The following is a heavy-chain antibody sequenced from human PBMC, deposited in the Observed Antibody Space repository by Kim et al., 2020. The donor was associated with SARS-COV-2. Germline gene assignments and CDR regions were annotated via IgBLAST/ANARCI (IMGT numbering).Heavy chain of an antibody. Sequence: GSTYYADSVKGRFTISRDNSKNTLYLQMNSLRAEDTAVYYCAFISGALDYWGQGTLVTVSS. D-gene: IGHD7-27*01. V-gene: IGHV3-23*01. CDR3: AFISGALDY. CDR2: GST. J-gene: IGHJ4*02.